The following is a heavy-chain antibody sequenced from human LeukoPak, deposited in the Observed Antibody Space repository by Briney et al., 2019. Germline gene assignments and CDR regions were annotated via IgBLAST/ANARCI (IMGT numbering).Heavy chain of an antibody. D-gene: IGHD2-15*01. J-gene: IGHJ4*02. CDR2: ISSSSTTI. Sequence: GGSLRLSCVASGFTFSSYSMNWVRQAPGKGLEWISYISSSSTTIYYADSVKGRSTISRDNAKNSLYLQINSLRAEDTAVYYCAKALGGGNYYDYWGQGTLVTVSS. CDR1: GFTFSSYS. V-gene: IGHV3-48*01. CDR3: AKALGGGNYYDY.